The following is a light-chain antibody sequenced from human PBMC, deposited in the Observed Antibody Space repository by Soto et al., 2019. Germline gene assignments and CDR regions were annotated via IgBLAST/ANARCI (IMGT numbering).Light chain of an antibody. Sequence: QSALTQPASVSGSPGQSIAISCTGNSSDVGGYNYVSWYQQHPGKAPKLMIYDVSYRPSGVSNRFSGSKSGNTASLTISGLQAEDEADYYCSSYTTNTTLIFGGGTKLTVL. CDR3: SSYTTNTTLI. CDR1: SSDVGGYNY. J-gene: IGLJ2*01. CDR2: DVS. V-gene: IGLV2-14*03.